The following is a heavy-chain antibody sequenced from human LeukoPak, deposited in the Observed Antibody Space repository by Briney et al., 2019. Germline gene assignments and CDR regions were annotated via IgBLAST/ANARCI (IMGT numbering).Heavy chain of an antibody. D-gene: IGHD2-2*02. J-gene: IGHJ4*02. Sequence: PGGSLRLSCAASGFTFSNNWMHWVRQGPGKGLVWVSRISRDGSSTSYADSVKGRFTISRDNAKNTLYLQMNTLRAEDTAVYYCARDCSDTGCYNTAFDYWGQGTLVTVSS. CDR3: ARDCSDTGCYNTAFDY. V-gene: IGHV3-74*01. CDR1: GFTFSNNW. CDR2: ISRDGSST.